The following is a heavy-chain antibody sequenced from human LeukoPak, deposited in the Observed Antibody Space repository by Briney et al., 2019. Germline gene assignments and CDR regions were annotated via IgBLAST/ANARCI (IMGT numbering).Heavy chain of an antibody. CDR3: AREYSSSSGLFQH. CDR2: IIPIFGTA. CDR1: GGTFSSYA. V-gene: IGHV1-69*13. Sequence: GASVKVSCKASGGTFSSYAISWVRQAPGQGLEWMGGIIPIFGTANYAQKFQGRVTITADESTSTAYMELSSLRSEDTAVYYCAREYSSSSGLFQHWGQGTLVTVSS. D-gene: IGHD6-6*01. J-gene: IGHJ1*01.